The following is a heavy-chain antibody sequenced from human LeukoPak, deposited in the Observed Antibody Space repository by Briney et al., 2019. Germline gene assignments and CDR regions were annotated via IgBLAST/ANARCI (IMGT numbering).Heavy chain of an antibody. CDR3: ARSWWGTDWSLHENWFDP. V-gene: IGHV1-46*01. CDR1: GYTFTSYY. D-gene: IGHD3-9*01. CDR2: INPSGGTT. Sequence: ASVKVPCKTFGYTFTSYYMFWVRQAPGQGLEWLGTINPSGGTTKYAQKFQGRVTMTRETSTSTVFMVLNSLRLEDTAVYYCARSWWGTDWSLHENWFDPWGQGTLVTVSS. J-gene: IGHJ5*02.